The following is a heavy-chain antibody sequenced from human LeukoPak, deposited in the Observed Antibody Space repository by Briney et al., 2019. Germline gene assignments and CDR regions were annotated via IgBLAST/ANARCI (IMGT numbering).Heavy chain of an antibody. V-gene: IGHV4-59*08. D-gene: IGHD1-26*01. CDR1: GGSLTRYH. CDR3: ARRGVGATTWDAFDI. CDR2: INYSGST. Sequence: PSETLSLTCTVSGGSLTRYHWGGIRQPPGKGLEWIGYINYSGSTNYSPSLESRVTISLDTSKNQFSLQLSSVTAADTAVYYCARRGVGATTWDAFDIWGQGTLVTVSS. J-gene: IGHJ3*02.